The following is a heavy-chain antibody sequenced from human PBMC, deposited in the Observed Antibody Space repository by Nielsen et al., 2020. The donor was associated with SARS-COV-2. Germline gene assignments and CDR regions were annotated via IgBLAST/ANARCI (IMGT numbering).Heavy chain of an antibody. CDR2: IKQDGNEK. CDR3: ARAQAYYYYYYMDV. J-gene: IGHJ6*03. Sequence: GESLKISCAASGFTFSSYWMSWVRQAPGKGLEWVANIKQDGNEKYYVDSVKGRFTISRDNAKNSLYLQMNSLRAEDTAVYYCARAQAYYYYYYMDVWGKGTTVTVSS. V-gene: IGHV3-7*01. CDR1: GFTFSSYW.